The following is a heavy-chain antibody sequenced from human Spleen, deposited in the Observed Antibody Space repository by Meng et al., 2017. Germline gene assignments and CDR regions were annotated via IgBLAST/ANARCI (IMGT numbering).Heavy chain of an antibody. CDR2: IDYDGTT. CDR1: GGSFSDYY. D-gene: IGHD7-27*01. Sequence: QVQLHQWGAGLLKPSETLSLTCAVYGGSFSDYYWSWIRQPPGKGLEWIGEIDYDGTTIYNPSLKSRVTMSVDTSKNQFSLKLNSVTAADTAVYYCATVGMGLDSWGQGILVTVSS. CDR3: ATVGMGLDS. V-gene: IGHV4-34*01. J-gene: IGHJ4*02.